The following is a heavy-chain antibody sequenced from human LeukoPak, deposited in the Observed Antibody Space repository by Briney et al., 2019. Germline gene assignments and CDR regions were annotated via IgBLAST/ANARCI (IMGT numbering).Heavy chain of an antibody. V-gene: IGHV3-7*03. J-gene: IGHJ5*02. CDR1: GFTFSRNW. D-gene: IGHD3-16*02. Sequence: GGSLRLSCEASGFTFSRNWMTWVRQAPGKGLEWVANIRQDGNEKYYVDSVKGRFTISRDNAKNSLYLQMNSLRAEDTAVYYCARDADDYVWGSYRPNWFDPWGQGTLVTVSS. CDR2: IRQDGNEK. CDR3: ARDADDYVWGSYRPNWFDP.